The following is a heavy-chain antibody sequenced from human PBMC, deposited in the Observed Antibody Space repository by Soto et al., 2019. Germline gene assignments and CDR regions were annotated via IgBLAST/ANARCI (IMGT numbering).Heavy chain of an antibody. Sequence: SQTLSLTCVISGDSVTGNTAGWNWIRQSPSRGLEWLGRTYYRSKWYYDYAGSVKGRMTINPDTSRNQFSLQLNSVSPEDTAVYSFASGMLVRGPYYLDVWGQGPTGTFSS. J-gene: IGHJ6*02. CDR2: TYYRSKWYY. CDR1: GDSVTGNTAG. V-gene: IGHV6-1*01. D-gene: IGHD6-6*01. CDR3: ASGMLVRGPYYLDV.